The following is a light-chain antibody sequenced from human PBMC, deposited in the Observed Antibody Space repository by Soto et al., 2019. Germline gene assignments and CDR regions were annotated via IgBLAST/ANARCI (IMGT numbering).Light chain of an antibody. CDR3: QQSYKMPS. CDR2: ATS. CDR1: RNVSIY. V-gene: IGKV1-39*01. Sequence: EIPLTQSPSSLAASVVDRLTLTCRASRNVSIYLNWYQHKPGKGPTLLIHATSNLQIGVPSRFSGSGSGTEFTLTISSLEPEDFGTDYCQQSYKMPSVGQGTKVDI. J-gene: IGKJ1*01.